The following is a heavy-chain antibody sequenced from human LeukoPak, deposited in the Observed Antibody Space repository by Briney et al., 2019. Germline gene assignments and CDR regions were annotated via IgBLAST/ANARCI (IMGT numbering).Heavy chain of an antibody. CDR3: ARGPYSSGWFSGWFDP. D-gene: IGHD6-19*01. J-gene: IGHJ5*02. CDR2: IYYSGST. Sequence: SETLSLTYTVSGGSISSYYWSWIRQPPGKGLEWIGYIYYSGSTNYNPSLKSRVTISVDTSKNQFSLKLSSVTAADTAVYYCARGPYSSGWFSGWFDPWGQGTLVTVSS. V-gene: IGHV4-59*01. CDR1: GGSISSYY.